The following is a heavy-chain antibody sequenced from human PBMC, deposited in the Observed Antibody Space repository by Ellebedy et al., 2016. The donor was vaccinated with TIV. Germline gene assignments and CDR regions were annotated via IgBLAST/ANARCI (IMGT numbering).Heavy chain of an antibody. Sequence: PGGSLRLSCVASGFSFRSYWMSWVRQAPGKGLEWVANIYQDGSNQYYVDSVTGRFTIARDNAKNSLYLQMNGLRGEDTAVYYCARRGSYGDYAVQINSWLGLWGQGTLVIVPS. J-gene: IGHJ5*02. D-gene: IGHD4-17*01. V-gene: IGHV3-7*01. CDR3: ARRGSYGDYAVQINSWLGL. CDR2: IYQDGSNQ. CDR1: GFSFRSYW.